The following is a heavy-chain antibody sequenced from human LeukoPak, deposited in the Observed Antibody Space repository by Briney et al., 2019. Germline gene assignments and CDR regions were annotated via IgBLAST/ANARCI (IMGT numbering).Heavy chain of an antibody. CDR1: GGTFSSYA. CDR2: IIPIFGTA. V-gene: IGHV1-69*06. J-gene: IGHJ5*02. D-gene: IGHD3-16*02. Sequence: ASVKVSCKASGGTFSSYAISWVRQAPGQELEWMGGIIPIFGTANYAQKFQGRVTITADKSTSTAYMELSSLRSEDTAVYYCAREVADYDYVWGSYRHNWFDPWGQGTLVTVSS. CDR3: AREVADYDYVWGSYRHNWFDP.